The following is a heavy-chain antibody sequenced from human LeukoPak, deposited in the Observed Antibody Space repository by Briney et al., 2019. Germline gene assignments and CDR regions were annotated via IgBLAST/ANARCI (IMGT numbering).Heavy chain of an antibody. CDR3: ARGIAVAFYTLQTIEVYYFDY. V-gene: IGHV4-59*01. CDR1: GGSISSYY. D-gene: IGHD6-19*01. CDR2: IYYSGST. Sequence: SETLSLTCTVSGGSISSYYWSWIRQPPGKGLEWIGYIYYSGSTNYNPSLKSRVTISVDTSKSQFSLKLSSVTAADTAVYYCARGIAVAFYTLQTIEVYYFDYWGQGTLVTVSS. J-gene: IGHJ4*02.